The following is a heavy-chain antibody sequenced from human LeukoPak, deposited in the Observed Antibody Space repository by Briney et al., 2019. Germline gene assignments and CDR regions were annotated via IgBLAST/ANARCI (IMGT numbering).Heavy chain of an antibody. J-gene: IGHJ4*02. CDR2: IWYDGSNK. V-gene: IGHV3-33*03. Sequence: TGGSLRLSCAASGFTFSSYGMHWVRQAPGKGLEWVAVIWYDGSNKYYADSVKGRFTISRDNAKNSLFLQMNSLRAEDTAMYYCATDSRSCRYWGQGTLVTVSS. CDR3: ATDSRSCRY. CDR1: GFTFSSYG.